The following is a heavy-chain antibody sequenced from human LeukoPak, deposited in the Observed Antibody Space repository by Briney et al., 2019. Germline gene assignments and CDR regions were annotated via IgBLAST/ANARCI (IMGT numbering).Heavy chain of an antibody. J-gene: IGHJ4*02. CDR3: VRDDTNGNNYFDY. CDR1: GFSFSNYA. V-gene: IGHV3-30*04. Sequence: GGSLRLSCTASGFSFSNYAMHWVRQAPGKGLEWVAVILHDGRNEYYADSVKGRFIISRDNSKNTLYLQMNSLRASDTSGYYCVRDDTNGNNYFDYWGLGTLVTVSS. CDR2: ILHDGRNE. D-gene: IGHD2/OR15-2a*01.